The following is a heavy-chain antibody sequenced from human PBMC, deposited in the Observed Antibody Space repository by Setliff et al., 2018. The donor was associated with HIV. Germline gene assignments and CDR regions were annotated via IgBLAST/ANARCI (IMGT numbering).Heavy chain of an antibody. J-gene: IGHJ4*02. CDR3: TRDHRFVDRYPDW. D-gene: IGHD3-9*01. V-gene: IGHV1-46*03. CDR1: GDTLTNYA. Sequence: ASVKVSCKAYGDTLTNYALSWVRQAPGQGLEWMGGINPSGGSTSYAQKFQGRVTMTRDTSTSTVYMELSSLKIEDTAVYYCTRDHRFVDRYPDWWGQGTLVTVSS. CDR2: INPSGGST.